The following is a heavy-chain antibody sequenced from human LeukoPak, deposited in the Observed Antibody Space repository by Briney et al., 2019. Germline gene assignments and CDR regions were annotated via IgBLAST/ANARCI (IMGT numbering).Heavy chain of an antibody. Sequence: GASVKVSCMASGYTFTGYYMHWVRQAPGQGLEWMGRVNPNSGGTNYAQKFRGRVTMTRDTSISTAYMELSSLRSDDTAVYYCAGAATSTFYNYYMDVWGKGTTVTVSS. D-gene: IGHD6-13*01. J-gene: IGHJ6*03. CDR2: VNPNSGGT. CDR1: GYTFTGYY. CDR3: AGAATSTFYNYYMDV. V-gene: IGHV1-2*02.